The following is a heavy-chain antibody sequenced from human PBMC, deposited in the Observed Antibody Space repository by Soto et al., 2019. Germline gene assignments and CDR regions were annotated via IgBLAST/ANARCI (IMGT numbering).Heavy chain of an antibody. V-gene: IGHV1-18*01. CDR1: GYSFRTHV. D-gene: IGHD2-15*01. CDR2: ISTYDDKT. Sequence: QVQLVQSGAEVKTPGASVKVSCRASGYSFRTHVISWVRQAPGQGLEWMGWISTYDDKTNFPQKFQGRITMTTDTSTSTTYMEQRSLRYDYTAVYFCSRDLSYCNSSGCFRNWFDHWGQGTLVTVSS. CDR3: SRDLSYCNSSGCFRNWFDH. J-gene: IGHJ5*02.